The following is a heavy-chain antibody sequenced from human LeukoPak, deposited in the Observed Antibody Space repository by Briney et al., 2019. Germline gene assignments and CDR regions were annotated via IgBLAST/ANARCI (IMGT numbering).Heavy chain of an antibody. D-gene: IGHD6-19*01. CDR2: IESDGST. CDR3: ARAAAETGAFRDNWFDP. CDR1: GFTFSSYG. Sequence: GGSLRLSCAASGFTFSSYGMHWVRQTPGKGLVWVSRIESDGSTIYADSVRGRFTISRDNAKNMVYLQMNSLRAEDTAVYYCARAAAETGAFRDNWFDPWGQGTLVTVSS. J-gene: IGHJ5*02. V-gene: IGHV3-74*01.